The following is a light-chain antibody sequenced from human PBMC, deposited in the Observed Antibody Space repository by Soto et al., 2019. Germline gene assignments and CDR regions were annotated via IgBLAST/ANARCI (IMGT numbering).Light chain of an antibody. CDR3: LQDYSPLLA. V-gene: IGKV1-39*01. CDR1: QAIASF. Sequence: DIQMTQSPSSLSASIGDTVTITCRASQAIASFLNWLQLKPGKAPKLLISDTSTLQSGVPSRFSGGGSGTEFTLTIRSVQPEDFAVYYCLQDYSPLLAFGAGTRVEIK. J-gene: IGKJ4*01. CDR2: DTS.